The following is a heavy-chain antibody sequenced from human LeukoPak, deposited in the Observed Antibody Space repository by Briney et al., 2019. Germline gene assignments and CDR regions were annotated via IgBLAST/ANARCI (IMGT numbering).Heavy chain of an antibody. CDR3: AKSGGYDLWEVLGYFDY. J-gene: IGHJ4*02. CDR2: IKQDGSEK. D-gene: IGHD5-12*01. Sequence: GGSLRLSCAASGFTFSRYWMSWVRQAPGKGLEWVANIKQDGSEKYYVDSVKGRFTISRDNAKNSLYLQMNSLRAEDTAVYYCAKSGGYDLWEVLGYFDYWGQGTLVTVSS. CDR1: GFTFSRYW. V-gene: IGHV3-7*01.